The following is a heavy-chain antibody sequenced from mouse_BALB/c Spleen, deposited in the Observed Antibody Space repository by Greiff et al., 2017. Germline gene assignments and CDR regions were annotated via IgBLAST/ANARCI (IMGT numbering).Heavy chain of an antibody. CDR2: ISDGGSYT. D-gene: IGHD3-1*01. CDR3: ARHSSGYKAWFAY. V-gene: IGHV5-4*02. Sequence: EVKLVESGGGLVKPGGSLKLSCAASGFTFSDYYMYWVRQTPEKRLEWVATISDGGSYTYYPDSVKGRFTISRDNAKNNLYLQMSSLKSEDTAMYYCARHSSGYKAWFAYWGQGTLVTVSA. CDR1: GFTFSDYY. J-gene: IGHJ3*01.